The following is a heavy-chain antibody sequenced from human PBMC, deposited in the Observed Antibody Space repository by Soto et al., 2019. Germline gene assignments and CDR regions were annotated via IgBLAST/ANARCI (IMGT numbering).Heavy chain of an antibody. CDR2: VYYNGVT. D-gene: IGHD5-12*01. CDR3: AKYRRTDAEGYTFDY. CDR1: GGSISTYY. Sequence: QVQLQESGPGLVKPSETLSLTCTVSGGSISTYYWSWIRQPPGKGLEWIGYVYYNGVTNYNPSLKGRVTVAVDTSKSQFSLKLNSVTAADTAVYFCAKYRRTDAEGYTFDYWGQGALVTVSS. V-gene: IGHV4-59*01. J-gene: IGHJ4*02.